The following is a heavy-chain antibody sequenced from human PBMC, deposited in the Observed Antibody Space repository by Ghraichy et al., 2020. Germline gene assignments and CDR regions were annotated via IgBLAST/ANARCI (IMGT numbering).Heavy chain of an antibody. D-gene: IGHD1-26*01. CDR2: IWYDGSIK. CDR1: GFTFRTSG. CDR3: AIWDLDY. Sequence: GGSLRLSCAASGFTFRTSGMHWVRQAPGKGLEWVAVIWYDGSIKYYADSVKGRFTISRDNSENTLYRQMNSLRADDTAVYYCAIWDLDYWGQGTLVTVSS. V-gene: IGHV3-33*01. J-gene: IGHJ4*02.